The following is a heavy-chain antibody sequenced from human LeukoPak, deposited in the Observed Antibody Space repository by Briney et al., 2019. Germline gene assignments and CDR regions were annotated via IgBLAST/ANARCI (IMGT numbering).Heavy chain of an antibody. J-gene: IGHJ3*02. CDR1: GFTFSSYA. D-gene: IGHD3-3*01. Sequence: PGGSLRLSCAASGFTFSSYAMSWVRQAPGKGLEWVSAISGSGGSTYYADSVKGRFTISRDNSKNTLYLQMNSLRAEDTAVYYCAKGLDFWSGYLDAFDIWGQGTMVTVSS. CDR3: AKGLDFWSGYLDAFDI. CDR2: ISGSGGST. V-gene: IGHV3-23*01.